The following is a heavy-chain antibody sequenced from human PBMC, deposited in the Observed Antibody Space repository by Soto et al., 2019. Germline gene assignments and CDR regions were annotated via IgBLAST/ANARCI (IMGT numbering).Heavy chain of an antibody. CDR1: GFTFSSYS. V-gene: IGHV3-21*01. Sequence: EVQLVESGGGLVQPGRSLRLSCAASGFTFSSYSMNWVRQAPGKGLEWVSSISSSSSYIYYADSVKGRFTISRDNAKNSLYLQMNSLRAEDTAVYYCARANTVTRPDYWGQGTLVTVSS. CDR2: ISSSSSYI. J-gene: IGHJ4*02. CDR3: ARANTVTRPDY. D-gene: IGHD4-17*01.